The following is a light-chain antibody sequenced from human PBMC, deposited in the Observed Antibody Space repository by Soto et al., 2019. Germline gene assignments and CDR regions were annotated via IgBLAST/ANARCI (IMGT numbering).Light chain of an antibody. CDR2: EVS. CDR3: CSYAGSSTYVL. V-gene: IGLV2-23*02. CDR1: SSDVGSYNL. Sequence: QSALTQPASVSGSPGQSITISCTGTSSDVGSYNLVSWYQHHPGKAPKLMIYEVSKPPSGVSDRFSGSKSGNTASLTIAGLQAEDEADYYCCSYAGSSTYVLFGGGTQLTVL. J-gene: IGLJ2*01.